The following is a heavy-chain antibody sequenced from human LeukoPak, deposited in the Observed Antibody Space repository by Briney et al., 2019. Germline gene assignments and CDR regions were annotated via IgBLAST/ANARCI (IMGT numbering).Heavy chain of an antibody. Sequence: SETLSLTCAVYGGSFSGYYWSWIRQPPGKGLEWIGEINHSGSTNYNPSLKSRVTISVDTSKNQFSLKLSSVTAAGTAVYYCARDRLLWFGEDGGSGYFGDAFDIWGQGTMVTVSS. J-gene: IGHJ3*02. CDR2: INHSGST. D-gene: IGHD3-10*01. V-gene: IGHV4-34*01. CDR1: GGSFSGYY. CDR3: ARDRLLWFGEDGGSGYFGDAFDI.